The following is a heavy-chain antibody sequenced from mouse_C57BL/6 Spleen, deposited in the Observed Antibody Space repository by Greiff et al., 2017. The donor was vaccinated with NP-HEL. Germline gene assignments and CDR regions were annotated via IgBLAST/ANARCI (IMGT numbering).Heavy chain of an antibody. CDR1: GYTFTSYW. D-gene: IGHD2-3*01. CDR3: ARLCYDGYYEAMDY. Sequence: QLQQSGAELVRPGSSVKLSCKASGYTFTSYWMDWVKQRPGQGLEWIGNIYPSDSETHYNQKFKDKATLTVDKSSSTAYMQLSSLTSEDSAVYYWARLCYDGYYEAMDYWGQGTSVTVSS. V-gene: IGHV1-61*01. CDR2: IYPSDSET. J-gene: IGHJ4*01.